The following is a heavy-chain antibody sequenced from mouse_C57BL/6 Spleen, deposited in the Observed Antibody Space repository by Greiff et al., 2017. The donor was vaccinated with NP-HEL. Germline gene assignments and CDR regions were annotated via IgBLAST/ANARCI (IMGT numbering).Heavy chain of an antibody. D-gene: IGHD1-1*01. J-gene: IGHJ4*01. CDR1: GYTFTSYD. CDR3: ARSDYYGSSYAMDY. CDR2: IYPRDGST. Sequence: QVQLQQSGPELVKPGASVKLSCKASGYTFTSYDINWVKQRPGQGLEWIGWIYPRDGSTKYNEKFKGKATLTVDPSSSTAYMDLHSLTSEDSAVYFWARSDYYGSSYAMDYWGQGTSVTVSS. V-gene: IGHV1-85*01.